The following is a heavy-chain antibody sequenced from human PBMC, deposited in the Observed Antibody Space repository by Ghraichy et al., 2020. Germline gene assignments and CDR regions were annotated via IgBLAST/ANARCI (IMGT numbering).Heavy chain of an antibody. CDR2: IYAGGST. CDR1: GFAVSSNY. Sequence: GGSLRLSCAASGFAVSSNYMTWVHQTPGKRLECVSVIYAGGSTYYADSVKGRFTISRDNSKNTLYLQMNSLRVEDTAMYFCARGGGQIDSWGQGTLVTVSS. V-gene: IGHV3-53*01. D-gene: IGHD3-16*01. CDR3: ARGGGQIDS. J-gene: IGHJ5*01.